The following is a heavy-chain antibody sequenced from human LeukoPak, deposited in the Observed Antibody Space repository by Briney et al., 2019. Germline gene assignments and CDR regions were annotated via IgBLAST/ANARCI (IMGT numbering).Heavy chain of an antibody. Sequence: GGSLRLSCAASGFRFPDAWMNWVRQAPGQGLEWVGRIKSKSNAGTTDYGAPVKGRFTISRDDSNNTLYLQVDSLKTEDTAVYFCTTWGSSGWGWYFDLWGRGALVTVSS. CDR1: GFRFPDAW. CDR3: TTWGSSGWGWYFDL. V-gene: IGHV3-15*07. D-gene: IGHD6-19*01. J-gene: IGHJ2*01. CDR2: IKSKSNAGTT.